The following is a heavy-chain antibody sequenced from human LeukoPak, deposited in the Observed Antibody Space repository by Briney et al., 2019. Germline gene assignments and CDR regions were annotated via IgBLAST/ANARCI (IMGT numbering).Heavy chain of an antibody. Sequence: TGGSLRLSCAASGFTFSSYAMSWVRQAPGKGLEWVSAISGSGGTTYYADSVKGRFTISRDNSKNTLYLQMNSLRAEDTAVYHCAKDQEVRGVIITAFDYWGQGSLVTVSS. CDR2: ISGSGGTT. D-gene: IGHD3-10*01. V-gene: IGHV3-23*01. CDR3: AKDQEVRGVIITAFDY. CDR1: GFTFSSYA. J-gene: IGHJ4*02.